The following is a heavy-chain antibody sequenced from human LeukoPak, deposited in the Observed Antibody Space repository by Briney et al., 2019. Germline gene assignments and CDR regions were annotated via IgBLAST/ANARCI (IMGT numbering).Heavy chain of an antibody. J-gene: IGHJ4*02. CDR3: ARLPVLDFWSGYVDY. V-gene: IGHV4-39*01. D-gene: IGHD3-3*01. Sequence: PSETLSLTCTVSGGSISSSSYYWGWIRQPPGKGLEWIGSIYYSGSTYYNPSLKSRVTISVDTSKNQFSLKLSSVTAADTAVYYCARLPVLDFWSGYVDYWGQGTLVTVSS. CDR1: GGSISSSSYY. CDR2: IYYSGST.